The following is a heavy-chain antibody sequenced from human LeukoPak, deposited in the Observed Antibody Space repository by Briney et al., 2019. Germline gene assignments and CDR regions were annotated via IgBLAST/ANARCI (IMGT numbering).Heavy chain of an antibody. CDR2: ISSSSSYI. J-gene: IGHJ6*02. Sequence: SGGSLRLSCAASGFTFSSYSMNWVRQAPGKGLECVSSISSSSSYIYYADSVKGRFTISRDNAKNSLYLQMNSLRAEDTAVYYCARATYEALSSEMATIPHYYGMDVWGQGTTVTVSS. V-gene: IGHV3-21*01. CDR1: GFTFSSYS. D-gene: IGHD5-24*01. CDR3: ARATYEALSSEMATIPHYYGMDV.